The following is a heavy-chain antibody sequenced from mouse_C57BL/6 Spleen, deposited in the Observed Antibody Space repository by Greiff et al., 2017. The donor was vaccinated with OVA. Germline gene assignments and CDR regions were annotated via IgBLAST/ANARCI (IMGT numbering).Heavy chain of an antibody. D-gene: IGHD1-1*01. CDR1: GYAFSSYW. CDR3: ARTTSSEGDY. Sequence: VKVVESGAELVKPGASVKISCKASGYAFSSYWMNWVKQRPGKGLEWIGQIYPGDGDTNYNGKLKGKATLTADKSSSTAYMQLSSLTSEDAAVYFCARTTSSEGDYGGQGTTLTVSS. CDR2: IYPGDGDT. J-gene: IGHJ2*01. V-gene: IGHV1-80*01.